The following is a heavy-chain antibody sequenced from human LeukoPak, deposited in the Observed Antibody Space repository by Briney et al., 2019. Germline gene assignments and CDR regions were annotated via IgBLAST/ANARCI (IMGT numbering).Heavy chain of an antibody. J-gene: IGHJ5*02. Sequence: GGSLRLSCAASGFTFSSYSMNWVRQAPGKGLEWVSYISSSSSTIYCADSVKGRFTISRDNAKNSLYLQMNSLRAEDTAVYYCARVMAFDGYSSSWRENWFDPWGQGTLVTVSS. CDR3: ARVMAFDGYSSSWRENWFDP. CDR2: ISSSSSTI. V-gene: IGHV3-48*04. D-gene: IGHD6-13*01. CDR1: GFTFSSYS.